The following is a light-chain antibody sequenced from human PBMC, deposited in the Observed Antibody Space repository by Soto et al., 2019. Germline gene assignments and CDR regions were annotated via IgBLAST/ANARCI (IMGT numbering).Light chain of an antibody. J-gene: IGKJ1*01. CDR2: AAS. Sequence: DIQMTQSPSTLSASVGDRVTITCRASQSISSWLAWYQQKPGKAPKLLIFAASTLVRGVPSRFSGRGSGTEFILTISSLQADDYATVYCQQYQTDWTFGQGTKVDIK. CDR3: QQYQTDWT. V-gene: IGKV1-5*01. CDR1: QSISSW.